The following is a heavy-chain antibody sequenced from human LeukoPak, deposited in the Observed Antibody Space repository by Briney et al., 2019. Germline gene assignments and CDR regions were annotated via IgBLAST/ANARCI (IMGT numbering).Heavy chain of an antibody. CDR2: ISCYNGDT. CDR1: GYTFNKYG. V-gene: IGHV1-18*03. CDR3: AKDPSNTSGWKTWFDT. D-gene: IGHD6-19*01. Sequence: ASVKVSRKASGYTFNKYGISWVRQAPGQGLEWMGWISCYNGDTNYAQKLQGRVTLSTDTPTTTVYMELRSLRSDDMAVYYCAKDPSNTSGWKTWFDTWGQGTPVTVSS. J-gene: IGHJ5*02.